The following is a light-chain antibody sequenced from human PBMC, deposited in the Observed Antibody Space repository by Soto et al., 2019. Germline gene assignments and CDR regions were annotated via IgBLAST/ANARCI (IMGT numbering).Light chain of an antibody. J-gene: IGKJ1*01. Sequence: DIVMTHSPLSLPATPGEPASISSRSSQSLLHSNGYNYLDWYLQNPGQSPQLLISLGSNRASGVHDRFSGMGSDIDFPLKISRVEAEDVGVYYCKQGLQIPWTFGEGTEVEIQ. CDR1: QSLLHSNGYNY. CDR2: LGS. V-gene: IGKV2-28*01. CDR3: KQGLQIPWT.